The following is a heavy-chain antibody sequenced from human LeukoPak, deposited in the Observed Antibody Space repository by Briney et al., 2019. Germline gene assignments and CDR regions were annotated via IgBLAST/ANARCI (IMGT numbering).Heavy chain of an antibody. CDR2: IYTSVGT. CDR3: ARDLPDYYDSSGPYYFDY. Sequence: SETLSLTCTVSGGSISSYYWSWIRQPAGKGLEWSGRIYTSVGTNYNPSLKSRVTRSVDTSKNQFSLKLSSVTAADTAVYYCARDLPDYYDSSGPYYFDYWGQGTLVTVSS. J-gene: IGHJ4*02. D-gene: IGHD3-22*01. V-gene: IGHV4-4*07. CDR1: GGSISSYY.